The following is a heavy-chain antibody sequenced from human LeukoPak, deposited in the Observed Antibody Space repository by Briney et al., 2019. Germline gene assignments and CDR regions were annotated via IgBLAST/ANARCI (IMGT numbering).Heavy chain of an antibody. Sequence: GGSLRLSCAASGFTFSNYAIHWVRQAPGKGLEWVAVISYDGSNKYYAASVKGRFTISRDNSKNTLYLQMNSLRAEDTAVYYCARGQQWLVRGAFDIWGQGTMVTVSS. CDR3: ARGQQWLVRGAFDI. D-gene: IGHD6-19*01. CDR1: GFTFSNYA. J-gene: IGHJ3*02. CDR2: ISYDGSNK. V-gene: IGHV3-30-3*01.